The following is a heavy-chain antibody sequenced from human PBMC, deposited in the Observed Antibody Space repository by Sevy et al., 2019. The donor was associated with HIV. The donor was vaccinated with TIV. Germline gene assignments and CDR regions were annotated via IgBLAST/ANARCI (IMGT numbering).Heavy chain of an antibody. Sequence: GGSLRLSCTASGFIFGDYGMSWVRQAPGKGLAWIAFFKSKIHGGTTENAASVKGRFTIPRDDSKNIVYLQMTNLKTKETAVYYCTRWSGTQSIFDYWGQGTQDTVSS. CDR3: TRWSGTQSIFDY. J-gene: IGHJ4*02. CDR1: GFIFGDYG. V-gene: IGHV3-49*04. D-gene: IGHD1-1*01. CDR2: FKSKIHGGTT.